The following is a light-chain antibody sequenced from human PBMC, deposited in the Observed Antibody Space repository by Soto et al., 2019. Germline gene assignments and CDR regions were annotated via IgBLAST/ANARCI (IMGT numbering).Light chain of an antibody. CDR1: SSDIGAYNY. CDR3: TSFAASNNFEVL. V-gene: IGLV2-8*01. J-gene: IGLJ3*02. Sequence: QSALTQPPSASGSPGQSVTISCTGTSSDIGAYNYVSWYQQHPGKAPKLMIHEVNKRPSGVPDRFSGSKSGNTASLTVSGRQTEDEADSYCTSFAASNNFEVLCGGGTKLTVL. CDR2: EVN.